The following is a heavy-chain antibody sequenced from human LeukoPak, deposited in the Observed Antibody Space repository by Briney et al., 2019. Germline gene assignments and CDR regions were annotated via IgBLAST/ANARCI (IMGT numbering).Heavy chain of an antibody. CDR3: ARSYYGDYEDF. D-gene: IGHD4-17*01. CDR1: GFTSSTYW. Sequence: PGGSLRLSCAASGFTSSTYWIHWVRQAPGKGLMWVSRINSDGSSTSYADSVKGRFTISRDNAKNTVYLHMNSLKVEDTAVYYCARSYYGDYEDFWGQGILVAVSS. J-gene: IGHJ4*02. CDR2: INSDGSST. V-gene: IGHV3-74*01.